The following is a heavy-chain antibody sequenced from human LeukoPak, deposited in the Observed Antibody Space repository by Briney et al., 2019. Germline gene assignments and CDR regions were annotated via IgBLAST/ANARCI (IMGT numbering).Heavy chain of an antibody. J-gene: IGHJ4*02. Sequence: GGSLRLSCAASGFTFSDYYMNWIRQAPGKGLEWVSYISGSGSTIYYADSVKGRFTISRDNAKNSLDLQMNSLRAEDTAVYYCARDSTSYYDFWSGYCFDYWGQGTLVTVSS. CDR1: GFTFSDYY. CDR2: ISGSGSTI. CDR3: ARDSTSYYDFWSGYCFDY. V-gene: IGHV3-11*04. D-gene: IGHD3-3*01.